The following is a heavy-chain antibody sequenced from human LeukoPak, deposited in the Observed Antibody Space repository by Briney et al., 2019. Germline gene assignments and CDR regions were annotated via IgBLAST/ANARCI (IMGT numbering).Heavy chain of an antibody. V-gene: IGHV4-4*09. CDR2: IYTSGSP. J-gene: IGHJ1*01. Sequence: SETLSLTCTVSGGSISSYYWSWIRQPPGKGLEWIGYIYTSGSPNYNPSLKSRVTISVDTSKNQFSLKLSSVTAADTAVYYCARSGSAYDSSSFFQHWGQGTLVTVSS. CDR1: GGSISSYY. CDR3: ARSGSAYDSSSFFQH. D-gene: IGHD3-22*01.